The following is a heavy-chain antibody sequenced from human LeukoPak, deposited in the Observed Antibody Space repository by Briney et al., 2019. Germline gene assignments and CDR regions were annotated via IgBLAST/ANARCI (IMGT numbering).Heavy chain of an antibody. CDR2: ISSSSSYI. Sequence: GGSLRLSCAASGFTFSSYSMNWVRQAPGKGLEWVSSISSSSSYIYYADSVKGRFTISRDNAKNSLYLQMNSLRAEDTAVYYCARVKESVSGGDHVDYWGQGTLVTVSS. CDR1: GFTFSSYS. V-gene: IGHV3-21*01. D-gene: IGHD2-21*02. CDR3: ARVKESVSGGDHVDY. J-gene: IGHJ4*02.